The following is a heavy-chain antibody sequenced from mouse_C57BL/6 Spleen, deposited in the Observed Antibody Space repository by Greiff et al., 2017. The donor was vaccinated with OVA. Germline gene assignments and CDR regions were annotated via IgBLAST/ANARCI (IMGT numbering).Heavy chain of an antibody. CDR3: ARSSGYAMDY. V-gene: IGHV1-59*01. J-gene: IGHJ4*01. CDR1: GYTFTSYW. Sequence: QVQLQQPGAELVRPGTSVKLSCKASGYTFTSYWMHWVKQRPGQGLEWIGVIDPSDSYTNSNQKFKGKATLTVDTSSSTAYRQLSSLTSEDSAVYYCARSSGYAMDYWGQGTSVTVSS. CDR2: IDPSDSYT. D-gene: IGHD3-2*02.